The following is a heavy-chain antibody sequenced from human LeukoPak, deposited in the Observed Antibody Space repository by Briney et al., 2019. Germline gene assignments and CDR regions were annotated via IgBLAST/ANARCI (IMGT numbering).Heavy chain of an antibody. D-gene: IGHD3-10*01. Sequence: GGSLRLSCAASGFTFSSYGMHWVRQAPGKGLEWAANIKQDGIEKYFVDSVKGRFAISRDNAKNSLYLQMNNLRAEDTAVYYCAREAMVRGVPDAFDIWGQGTVVTVSS. CDR1: GFTFSSYG. CDR2: IKQDGIEK. V-gene: IGHV3-7*01. J-gene: IGHJ3*02. CDR3: AREAMVRGVPDAFDI.